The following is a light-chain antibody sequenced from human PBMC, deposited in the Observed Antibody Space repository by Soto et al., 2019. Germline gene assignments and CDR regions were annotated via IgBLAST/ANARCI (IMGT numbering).Light chain of an antibody. V-gene: IGKV3D-20*02. Sequence: EIVLTQSPGTLSLSPGERATLSCRASQSVGSSYLAWYQQTPGQAPRLLIYGASTRATGVPARFSGSGSGTDFTLTISSLEPEDFAVYYCQQRSNWPPITFGQGTRLEIK. J-gene: IGKJ5*01. CDR3: QQRSNWPPIT. CDR1: QSVGSSY. CDR2: GAS.